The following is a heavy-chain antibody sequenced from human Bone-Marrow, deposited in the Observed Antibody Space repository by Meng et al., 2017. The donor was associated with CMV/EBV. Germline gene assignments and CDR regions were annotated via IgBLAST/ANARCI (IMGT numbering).Heavy chain of an antibody. Sequence: ASVKVSCKTSGFTFTNFGIGWVRLVPGQGLEWMGWISCDSGDRRYAQKFQGRLTLTTDTARRTAYMEMGGLTSDDTAVYYCARGGRGERDYYLEHWGQGTRVTVSS. CDR2: ISCDSGDR. CDR3: ARGGRGERDYYLEH. CDR1: GFTFTNFG. J-gene: IGHJ4*02. V-gene: IGHV1-18*01. D-gene: IGHD3-16*01.